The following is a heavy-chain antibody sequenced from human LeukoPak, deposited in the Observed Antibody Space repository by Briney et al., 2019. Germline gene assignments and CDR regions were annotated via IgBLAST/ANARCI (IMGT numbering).Heavy chain of an antibody. V-gene: IGHV3-30-3*01. Sequence: GGSLRLSCTASGFTFGDYAMSWFRQAPGKGLEWVAVISYDGSNKYYADSVKGRFTISRDNSKNTLYLQMNSLRAEDTAVYYCARDRVGAAFDYWGQGTLVTVSS. CDR1: GFTFGDYA. CDR2: ISYDGSNK. J-gene: IGHJ4*02. CDR3: ARDRVGAAFDY. D-gene: IGHD1-26*01.